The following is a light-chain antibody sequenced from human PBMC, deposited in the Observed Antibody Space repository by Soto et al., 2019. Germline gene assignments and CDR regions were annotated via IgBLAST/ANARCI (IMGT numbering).Light chain of an antibody. Sequence: EIVLTQFPGTLSLSPGERATLSCRASQSGGRNYVAWYKQKPGQAPRVIIYAASKRASGIPDRFSGSGSGSEFPLTIRRLEPEDFAVYYCQQYGTSPWAFGQGTKVEIK. J-gene: IGKJ1*01. CDR1: QSGGRNY. CDR2: AAS. V-gene: IGKV3-20*01. CDR3: QQYGTSPWA.